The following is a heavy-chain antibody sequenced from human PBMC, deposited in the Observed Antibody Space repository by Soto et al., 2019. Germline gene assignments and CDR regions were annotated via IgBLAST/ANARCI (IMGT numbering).Heavy chain of an antibody. CDR3: ARRGYGSRRGNDFDY. Sequence: QLQLQESGPGLVKPSETLSLTCTVSGDSISSSNYYWGWIRQPPGKGLEWIGSIYYSGSTYYNPSLKSRVTISVDTSNNPFSLKLSSVTAADTAVYYCARRGYGSRRGNDFDYWGQGTLVTVSS. V-gene: IGHV4-39*01. CDR2: IYYSGST. D-gene: IGHD3-10*01. J-gene: IGHJ4*02. CDR1: GDSISSSNYY.